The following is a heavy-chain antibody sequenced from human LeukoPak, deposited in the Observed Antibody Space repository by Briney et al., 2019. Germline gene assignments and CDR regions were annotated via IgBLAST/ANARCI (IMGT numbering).Heavy chain of an antibody. CDR2: IYHSGST. V-gene: IGHV4-38-2*02. Sequence: PSETLSLTCAVSGYSISSGYYWGWIRQPPGKGLEWIGSIYHSGSTYYNPSLKSRVTISVDTSKNQFSLRLSSVTAADTAVYYCAREGYCNAGNCYSLPVDFWGQGTLVTVSS. CDR1: GYSISSGYY. D-gene: IGHD2-15*01. CDR3: AREGYCNAGNCYSLPVDF. J-gene: IGHJ4*02.